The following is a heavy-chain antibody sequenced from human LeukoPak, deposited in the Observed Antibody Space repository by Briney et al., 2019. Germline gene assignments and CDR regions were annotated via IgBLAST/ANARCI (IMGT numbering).Heavy chain of an antibody. CDR2: IFPGDSDT. Sequence: GESLKISCKASGYSFSTFWIGWVRQVPGKGLEWMGMIFPGDSDTRNNPSFQGQVTISADKSSSTAFLQWSSLKASDTATYYCARVREPSGEYYIYFFDYWGQGALVTVSS. D-gene: IGHD2/OR15-2a*01. J-gene: IGHJ4*02. CDR1: GYSFSTFW. CDR3: ARVREPSGEYYIYFFDY. V-gene: IGHV5-51*01.